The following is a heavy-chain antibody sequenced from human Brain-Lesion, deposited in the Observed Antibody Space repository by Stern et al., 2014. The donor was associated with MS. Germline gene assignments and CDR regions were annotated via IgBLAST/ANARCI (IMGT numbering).Heavy chain of an antibody. V-gene: IGHV3-30*18. Sequence: VQLVESGGGVVQPGRSLRLSCAASGFTFSNYGMHWVRQAPGKGLEWVAVISYDGSNQEYSDSVKVRFPISSDNSTNTLFLQMNSLRAEDSAVYYCAKLHPPITMVRGYFDYWGQGTLVTVSS. J-gene: IGHJ4*02. D-gene: IGHD3-10*01. CDR3: AKLHPPITMVRGYFDY. CDR2: ISYDGSNQ. CDR1: GFTFSNYG.